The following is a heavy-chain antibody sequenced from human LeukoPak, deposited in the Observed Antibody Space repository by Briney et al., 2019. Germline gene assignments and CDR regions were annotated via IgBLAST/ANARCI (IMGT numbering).Heavy chain of an antibody. CDR3: PRRFGAARDDYMDV. D-gene: IGHD3-16*01. CDR1: GFTFSSYS. CDR2: ISSSGTTM. V-gene: IGHV3-48*01. Sequence: PGGSLRLSCAAFGFTFSSYSMNWVRQAPGKGLEWISYISSSGTTMFYADSVKGRFTISRDNSKNSLYLQMNSLRAEDTAVYYCPRRFGAARDDYMDVWGKGTTVTVSS. J-gene: IGHJ6*03.